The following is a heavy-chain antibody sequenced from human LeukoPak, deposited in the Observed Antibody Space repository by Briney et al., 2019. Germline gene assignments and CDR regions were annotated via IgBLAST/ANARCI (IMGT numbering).Heavy chain of an antibody. Sequence: GGSLRLSCAASGFTFSSYAMHWVRQAPGKGLEWVAVISYDGSNKYYADSVKGRFTISRDNSKNTLYLQMNSLRAEDTAVCYCARGNGYCSSTSCLYNWFDPWGQGTLVTVSS. CDR2: ISYDGSNK. V-gene: IGHV3-30-3*01. D-gene: IGHD2-2*03. CDR1: GFTFSSYA. J-gene: IGHJ5*02. CDR3: ARGNGYCSSTSCLYNWFDP.